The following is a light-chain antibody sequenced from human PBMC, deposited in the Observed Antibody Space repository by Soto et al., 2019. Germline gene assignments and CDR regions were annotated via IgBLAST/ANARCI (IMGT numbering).Light chain of an antibody. CDR3: QQYNSYPWT. CDR2: KAS. Sequence: DIQMTQSPSTLSASVGDRVTITCRASQSIRSWLAWYQQKPGKASTLLIYKASSLETGVPLRFSGSGSGTEFTLTISSLQPDDFATYYCQQYNSYPWTFGKGTKVDIK. J-gene: IGKJ1*01. V-gene: IGKV1-5*03. CDR1: QSIRSW.